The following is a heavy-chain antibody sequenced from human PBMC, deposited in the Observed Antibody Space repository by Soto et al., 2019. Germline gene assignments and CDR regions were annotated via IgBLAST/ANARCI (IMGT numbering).Heavy chain of an antibody. CDR3: MNYNSGWKY. CDR1: GVSISSHGYF. Sequence: QLQLQESGPGLVQPSETLSLTCTVSGVSISSHGYFWGWMRQPPGKGLEWIGMVSYSGSTNYSPSLKSRVTISADTSKNQLSMSLSSVTAADTAVFHCMNYNSGWKYWGQGTVVTVSS. CDR2: VSYSGST. V-gene: IGHV4-39*01. D-gene: IGHD5-12*01. J-gene: IGHJ4*02.